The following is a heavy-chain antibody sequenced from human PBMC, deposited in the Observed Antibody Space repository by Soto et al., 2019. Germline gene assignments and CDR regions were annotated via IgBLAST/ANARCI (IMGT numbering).Heavy chain of an antibody. CDR2: MNPNSGNT. Sequence: ASVKVSCKASGYTFTSYDINWVRQATGQGLEWMGWMNPNSGNTGYAQKFQGRVTMTRNTSISTAYMELSSLRSEDTAVYYCAKDRRPTYYYDSSGYPMAYGMDVWG. J-gene: IGHJ6*02. D-gene: IGHD3-22*01. V-gene: IGHV1-8*01. CDR3: AKDRRPTYYYDSSGYPMAYGMDV. CDR1: GYTFTSYD.